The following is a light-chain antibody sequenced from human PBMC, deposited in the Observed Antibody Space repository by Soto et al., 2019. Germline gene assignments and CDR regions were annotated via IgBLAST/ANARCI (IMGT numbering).Light chain of an antibody. CDR3: QQYGSSPLT. J-gene: IGKJ1*01. CDR1: QSVSSSY. CDR2: GAS. Sequence: EIVLTQSPGTLSLSPGERATLSCRASQSVSSSYLAWYQQKPGQAPRLLIYGASSRATGIPDRFSGSGSGADFTLTISRLEPEEFAVYYCQQYGSSPLTFDQGTNVEI. V-gene: IGKV3-20*01.